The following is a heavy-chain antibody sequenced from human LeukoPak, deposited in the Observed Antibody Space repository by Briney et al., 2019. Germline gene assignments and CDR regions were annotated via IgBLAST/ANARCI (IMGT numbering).Heavy chain of an antibody. Sequence: PGGSLRLSCAASGFNFSSYWMSRVRQAPGKGLEWVANINQDGSEKYYVDSVKGRFTISRDNAKNSLYLQMNSLRAEDTAVYYCARLDFWSGYLDYWGQGTLVTVSS. J-gene: IGHJ4*02. V-gene: IGHV3-7*01. CDR3: ARLDFWSGYLDY. D-gene: IGHD3-3*01. CDR1: GFNFSSYW. CDR2: INQDGSEK.